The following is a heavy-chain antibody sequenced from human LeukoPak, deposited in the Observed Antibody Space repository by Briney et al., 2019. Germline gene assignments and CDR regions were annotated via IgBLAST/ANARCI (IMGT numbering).Heavy chain of an antibody. D-gene: IGHD3-3*01. CDR2: FDPEDGET. CDR1: GYTLTELS. CDR3: AKRRFLVGANWFDP. J-gene: IGHJ5*02. V-gene: IGHV1-24*01. Sequence: ASEKVSCKVSGYTLTELSMHWVRQAPGKKVEWMGGFDPEDGETIYAQKFQGRVTMTEDTSKDTDYMELRRLRSEETAVYDCAKRRFLVGANWFDPWGQGTLVTVSS.